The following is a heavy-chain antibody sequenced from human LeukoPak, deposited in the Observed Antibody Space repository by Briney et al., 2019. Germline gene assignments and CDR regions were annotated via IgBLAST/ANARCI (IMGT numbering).Heavy chain of an antibody. J-gene: IGHJ4*02. V-gene: IGHV4-34*01. CDR2: INHSGST. Sequence: SETLSLTCAVYGGSFSGYYWSWIRQPPGKGLEWIGEINHSGSTNYNPSLKSRVTISVDTSKNQFSLKLSSVTAADTAVYYCVRGTMTTVTYYFDYWGQGTLVTVSS. CDR1: GGSFSGYY. D-gene: IGHD4-17*01. CDR3: VRGTMTTVTYYFDY.